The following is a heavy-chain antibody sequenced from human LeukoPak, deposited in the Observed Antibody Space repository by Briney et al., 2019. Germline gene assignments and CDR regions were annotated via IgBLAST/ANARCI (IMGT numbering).Heavy chain of an antibody. CDR2: LSFDGSNE. J-gene: IGHJ4*02. CDR1: GFTFSSYG. D-gene: IGHD1-26*01. CDR3: ARDVGAYFDY. Sequence: PGGSLRLSCAASGFTFSSYGMHWVRQSPGRGLEWVSFLSFDGSNEFYADSVKGRFTISRDNSKNTLYLQMNSLRAEDTAVYYCARDVGAYFDYWGQGTLVTVSS. V-gene: IGHV3-30*03.